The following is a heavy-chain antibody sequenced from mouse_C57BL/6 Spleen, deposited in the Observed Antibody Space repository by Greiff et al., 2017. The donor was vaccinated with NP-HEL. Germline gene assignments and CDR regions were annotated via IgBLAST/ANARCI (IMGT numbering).Heavy chain of an antibody. CDR2: ISDGGSYT. D-gene: IGHD2-1*01. V-gene: IGHV5-4*01. CDR3: AREGGYYGPSFAY. Sequence: EVMLVESGGGLVKPGGSLKLSCAASGFTFSSYAMSWVRQTPEKRLEWVATISDGGSYTYYPDNVKGRFTISRDNAKNNLYLQMSHLKSEDTAMYYCAREGGYYGPSFAYWGQGTLVTVSA. CDR1: GFTFSSYA. J-gene: IGHJ3*01.